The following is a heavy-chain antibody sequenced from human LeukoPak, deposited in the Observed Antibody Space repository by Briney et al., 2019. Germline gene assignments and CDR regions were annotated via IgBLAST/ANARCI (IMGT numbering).Heavy chain of an antibody. CDR1: GDSISSYY. J-gene: IGHJ3*02. CDR3: ARDGRITMVRGVNLAFDI. D-gene: IGHD3-10*01. CDR2: IYYSEST. V-gene: IGHV4-59*01. Sequence: SETLSLTCTVSGDSISSYYWSWVRQPPGKGLEWIGYIYYSESTNYNPSLKSRVTISVDTSKNQFSLKLSSVTAADTAVYYCARDGRITMVRGVNLAFDIWGQGTMVTVSS.